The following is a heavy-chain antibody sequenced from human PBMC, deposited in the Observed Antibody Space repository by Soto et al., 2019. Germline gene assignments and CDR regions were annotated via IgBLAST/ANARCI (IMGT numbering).Heavy chain of an antibody. D-gene: IGHD3-22*01. J-gene: IGHJ3*02. CDR1: GFTFSSYA. V-gene: IGHV3-23*01. CDR2: ISDSGTGT. CDR3: AKDHTVVIRDAFDI. Sequence: EVQILESGGGLVQPGGSLRLSCAASGFTFSSYAMYWVRQAPGKGLAWVSGISDSGTGTYYTDSVKGRFTISRDNSKNTVYLQMKSLRAENTAVYYCAKDHTVVIRDAFDIWGQGTMVNVSS.